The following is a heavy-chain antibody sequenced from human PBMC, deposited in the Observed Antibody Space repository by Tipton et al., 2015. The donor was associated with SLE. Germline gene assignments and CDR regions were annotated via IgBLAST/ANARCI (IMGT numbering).Heavy chain of an antibody. CDR2: INHSGSA. CDR3: ARATYCSSTSCYNGGWFDS. CDR1: GGSFSGYY. D-gene: IGHD2-2*02. Sequence: GLVKPSGTLSLTCDVDGGSFSGYYWTWIRQPPGKGLEWIGEINHSGSANYNSALKSRVSVSVDTSKNQFSLRLTSATAADTAVYYCARATYCSSTSCYNGGWFDSWGQGTRVTVSS. J-gene: IGHJ5*01. V-gene: IGHV4-34*01.